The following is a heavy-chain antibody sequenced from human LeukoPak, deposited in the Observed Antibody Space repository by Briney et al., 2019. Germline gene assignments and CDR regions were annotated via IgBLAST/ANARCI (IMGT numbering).Heavy chain of an antibody. V-gene: IGHV3-23*01. Sequence: GGSLRLSCAASGFPFSSYAMSWVRQAPGKGLEWVSTISGSGARTYYADSVQGRFTISRDNSKNTLFVQMNSLRPEDTAVYYCAKELKPMIVVADLFDYWGQGTLVTVSS. CDR1: GFPFSSYA. CDR2: ISGSGART. D-gene: IGHD3-22*01. J-gene: IGHJ4*02. CDR3: AKELKPMIVVADLFDY.